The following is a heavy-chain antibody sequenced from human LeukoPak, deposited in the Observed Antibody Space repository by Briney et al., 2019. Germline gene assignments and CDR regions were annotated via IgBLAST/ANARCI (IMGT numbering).Heavy chain of an antibody. CDR2: INHSGST. CDR3: ARGTSY. J-gene: IGHJ4*02. D-gene: IGHD1-1*01. CDR1: GGSFSGYY. V-gene: IGHV4-34*01. Sequence: SETLSLTCAVYGGSFSGYYWSWIRQHPGKGLEWIGEINHSGSTNYNPSLKSRVTISVDTSKNQFSLKLSSVTAADTAVYYCARGTSYWGQGTLVTVSS.